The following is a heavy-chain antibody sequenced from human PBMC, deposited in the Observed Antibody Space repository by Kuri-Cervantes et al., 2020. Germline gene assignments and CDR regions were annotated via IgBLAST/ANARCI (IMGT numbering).Heavy chain of an antibody. V-gene: IGHV1-2*02. CDR1: GYTFTGYY. D-gene: IGHD3-22*01. CDR2: INPNSGGT. CDR3: ARDISTMIQIGYYGMDV. Sequence: ASVKVSCKASGYTFTGYYMHWVRQAPGQGLEWMGWINPNSGGTNYAQKFQGRVTMTRDTSISTAYMELSRLRSDDAAVYYCARDISTMIQIGYYGMDVWGQGTTVTVSS. J-gene: IGHJ6*02.